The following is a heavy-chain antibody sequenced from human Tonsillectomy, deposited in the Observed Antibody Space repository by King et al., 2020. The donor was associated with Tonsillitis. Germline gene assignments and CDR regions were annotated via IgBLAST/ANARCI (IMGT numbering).Heavy chain of an antibody. V-gene: IGHV3-21*06. J-gene: IGHJ3*01. CDR1: GFTFSSYN. CDR3: VSDLDDTYNWNYAAFDV. D-gene: IGHD1-7*01. CDR2: ISRSSGYI. Sequence: VQLVESGRGLVKPGESLRLSCAASGFTFSSYNMNWVGRALGRGLRWVSSISRSSGYISYSDSVKGRLTISRDNAKNSLYLQLNSLRAEDTAVYYCVSDLDDTYNWNYAAFDVWGQGTMVTVSS.